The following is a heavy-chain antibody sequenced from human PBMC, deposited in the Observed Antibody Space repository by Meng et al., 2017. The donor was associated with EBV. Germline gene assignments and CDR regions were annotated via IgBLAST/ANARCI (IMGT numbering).Heavy chain of an antibody. D-gene: IGHD6-19*01. CDR2: ISYDGSNK. V-gene: IGHV3-30*18. CDR1: GFTFSSYG. Sequence: QVQLVESGAGVGQPGRSLRLSCAASGFTFSSYGMHWVRQAPGKGLEWVAVISYDGSNKYYADSVKGRFTISRDNSKNTLYLQMNSLRAEDTAVYYCAKGWRYGVADNYFDYWGQGTLVTVSS. J-gene: IGHJ4*02. CDR3: AKGWRYGVADNYFDY.